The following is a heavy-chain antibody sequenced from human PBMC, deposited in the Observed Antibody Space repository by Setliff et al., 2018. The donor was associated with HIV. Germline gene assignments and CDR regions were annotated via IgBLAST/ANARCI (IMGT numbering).Heavy chain of an antibody. D-gene: IGHD2-15*01. J-gene: IGHJ6*02. Sequence: GGSLRLSCVASGFKFDDYGMTWVRQVPGKGLEWVSGMNWNGGSTTYADSVKGRFTISRDNAKNSLYLQMDSLRADDTALYYCARVLLGGVYYYCAMDVWGQGTTVTVSS. V-gene: IGHV3-20*04. CDR2: MNWNGGST. CDR3: ARVLLGGVYYYCAMDV. CDR1: GFKFDDYG.